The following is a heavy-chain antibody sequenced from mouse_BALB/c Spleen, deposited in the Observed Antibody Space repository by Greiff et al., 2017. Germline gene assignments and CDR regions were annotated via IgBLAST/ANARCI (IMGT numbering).Heavy chain of an antibody. CDR1: GFSLTSYG. D-gene: IGHD1-2*01. J-gene: IGHJ1*01. CDR2: IWSGGST. V-gene: IGHV2-2*02. Sequence: VKLMESGPGLVQPSQSLSITCTVSGFSLTSYGVHWVRQSPGKGLEWLGVIWSGGSTDYNAAFISRLSISKDNSKSQVFFKMNSLQANDTAIYYCARTPSSLLRLHWYFDVWGAGTTVTVSS. CDR3: ARTPSSLLRLHWYFDV.